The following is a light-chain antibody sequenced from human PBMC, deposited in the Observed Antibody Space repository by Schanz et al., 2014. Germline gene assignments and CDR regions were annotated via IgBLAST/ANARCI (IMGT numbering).Light chain of an antibody. V-gene: IGKV1-5*01. Sequence: DIQMTQSPSTLSASVGDRVTLTCRASQSLISWLAWYQQKPGKAPKLLIYDASSLESGVPSRFSGSGSGTEFTLTIRSLQPDDSATYFCQHYSIYPWTFGQGTKVEIK. CDR1: QSLISW. CDR2: DAS. J-gene: IGKJ1*01. CDR3: QHYSIYPWT.